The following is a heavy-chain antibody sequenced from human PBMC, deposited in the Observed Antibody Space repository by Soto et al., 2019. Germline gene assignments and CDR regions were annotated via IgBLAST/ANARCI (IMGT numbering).Heavy chain of an antibody. CDR2: IYYSGST. D-gene: IGHD3-10*01. V-gene: IGHV4-59*01. Sequence: PSETLSLTCTVSGGSISSYYWSWIRQPPGKGLEWIGYIYYSGSTNYNPFLKSRVTISVDTSKNQFSLKLSSVTAADTAVYYCARVTPAGPGVWYAFDIWGQGTMVTVSS. CDR1: GGSISSYY. J-gene: IGHJ3*02. CDR3: ARVTPAGPGVWYAFDI.